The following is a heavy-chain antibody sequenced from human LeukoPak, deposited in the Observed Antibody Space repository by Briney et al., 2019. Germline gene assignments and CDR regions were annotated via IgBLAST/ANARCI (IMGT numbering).Heavy chain of an antibody. CDR3: AKDFRIGYSAHFDY. D-gene: IGHD2-21*01. Sequence: GGSLRLSCVGSGFTFRSHAMSWVRQAPEKGLEFVSGIYENGGTTYYANSVKGRFSISRDNSKNTLYLQMDSLRGEDTAVYYCAKDFRIGYSAHFDYWGQGALVTVSS. CDR1: GFTFRSHA. J-gene: IGHJ4*02. V-gene: IGHV3-23*01. CDR2: IYENGGTT.